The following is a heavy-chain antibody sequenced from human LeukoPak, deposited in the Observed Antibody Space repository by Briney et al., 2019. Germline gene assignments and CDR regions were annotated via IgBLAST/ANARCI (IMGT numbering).Heavy chain of an antibody. CDR2: IYSGGST. V-gene: IGHV3-66*01. D-gene: IGHD6-6*01. CDR1: GFTFSSYA. Sequence: GGSLRLSCAASGFTFSSYAMSWVRQAPGKGLEWVSVIYSGGSTYYADSVKGRFTISRDNSKNTLYLQMNSLRAEDTAVYYCARARISSSGTPLPLGQFDYWGQGTLVTVSS. CDR3: ARARISSSGTPLPLGQFDY. J-gene: IGHJ4*02.